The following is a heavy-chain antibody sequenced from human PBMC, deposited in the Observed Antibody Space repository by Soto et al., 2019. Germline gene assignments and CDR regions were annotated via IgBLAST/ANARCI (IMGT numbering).Heavy chain of an antibody. V-gene: IGHV3-30*18. Sequence: VQLVESGGGVVQPGRSLRLSCAASGFTFSSYGMHWVRPAPGKGLEWVAVISYDGSNKYYADSVKGRFTISRDNSKNTLYLQMDSLRAEDTAVYYCAKARPTIVVVVAAIDYWGQGTLVTVSS. CDR3: AKARPTIVVVVAAIDY. J-gene: IGHJ4*02. CDR2: ISYDGSNK. CDR1: GFTFSSYG. D-gene: IGHD2-15*01.